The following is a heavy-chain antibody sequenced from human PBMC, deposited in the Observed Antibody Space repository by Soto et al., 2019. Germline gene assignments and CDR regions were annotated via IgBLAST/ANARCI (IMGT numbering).Heavy chain of an antibody. CDR3: AREGWLLVAGKPGLDAFDI. CDR1: GDSVSSNSAA. D-gene: IGHD3-22*01. V-gene: IGHV6-1*01. Sequence: SQTLSLTCAISGDSVSSNSAAWNWIRQSPSRGLEWLGRTYYRSKWYNDYAVSVKSRITINPDTSKNQFSLQLNSVTPEETAVYYCAREGWLLVAGKPGLDAFDIWGQGTMVTVSS. CDR2: TYYRSKWYN. J-gene: IGHJ3*02.